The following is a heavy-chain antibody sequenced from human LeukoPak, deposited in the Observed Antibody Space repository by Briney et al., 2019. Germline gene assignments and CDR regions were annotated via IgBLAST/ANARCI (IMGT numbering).Heavy chain of an antibody. CDR3: ARVARYGNYYDSSGPFDY. V-gene: IGHV1-69*13. J-gene: IGHJ4*02. CDR1: GGTFSSYA. CDR2: IIPIFGTA. D-gene: IGHD3-22*01. Sequence: SVTVSFKSSGGTFSSYAISWVRQAPGQGLEWMGGIIPIFGTANYAQKFQGRVTITADESTSTAYMELSSLRSEDTAVYYCARVARYGNYYDSSGPFDYWGQGTLVTVSS.